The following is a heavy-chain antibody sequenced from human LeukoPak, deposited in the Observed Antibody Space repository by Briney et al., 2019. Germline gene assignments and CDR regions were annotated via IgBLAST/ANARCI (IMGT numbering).Heavy chain of an antibody. Sequence: GGSLRLSCAASGFTFSDYYMSWMRQAPGKGLEWVSSIFPSGGEIHYADSVRGRFTISRDNSKSTLSLQMNSLRAEDTAIYYCATYRQVLLPFESWGQGTLVTVSS. D-gene: IGHD2-8*02. CDR2: IFPSGGEI. J-gene: IGHJ4*02. CDR1: GFTFSDYY. V-gene: IGHV3-11*01. CDR3: ATYRQVLLPFES.